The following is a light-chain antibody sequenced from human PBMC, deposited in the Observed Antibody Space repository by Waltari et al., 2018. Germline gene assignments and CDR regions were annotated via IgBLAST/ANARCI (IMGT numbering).Light chain of an antibody. CDR2: TAS. V-gene: IGKV1-27*01. CDR1: QGISNY. J-gene: IGKJ3*01. Sequence: DIQMTQSPSSLSASVGDSVPITCRASQGISNYLAWYQQKPGTVPKLLIYTASTLQSGVPSRFSGSGSATDFTLTISSLQPEDVATYYCQKYDSAPFAFGPGTRVDIK. CDR3: QKYDSAPFA.